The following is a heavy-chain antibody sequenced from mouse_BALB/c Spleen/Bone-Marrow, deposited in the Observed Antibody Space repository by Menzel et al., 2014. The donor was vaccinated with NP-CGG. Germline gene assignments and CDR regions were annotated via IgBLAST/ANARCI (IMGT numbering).Heavy chain of an antibody. Sequence: EVQGVESGGGLVQPGGSLRLSCATSGFTFTDYYMSWVRQPPGKALEWLGFIRNKANGYTTEYSASVKGRFTISRDNSQSILYLQMNTLRAEDSATYYCARGAYGNYFAWFAYWGQGTLVTVPA. V-gene: IGHV7-3*02. CDR2: IRNKANGYTT. D-gene: IGHD2-1*01. CDR3: ARGAYGNYFAWFAY. CDR1: GFTFTDYY. J-gene: IGHJ3*01.